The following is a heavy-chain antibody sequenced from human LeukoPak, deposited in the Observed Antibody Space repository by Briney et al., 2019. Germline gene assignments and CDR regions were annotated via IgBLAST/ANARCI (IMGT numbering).Heavy chain of an antibody. D-gene: IGHD6-13*01. Sequence: SETLSLACAVYGGSFSGYYWSWIRQPPGKGLEWIGEINHSGSTNYNPSLKSRVTISVDTSKNQFSLKLSSVTAADTAVYYCARVVRYSSSWYRRFDPWGQGTLVTVSS. V-gene: IGHV4-34*01. CDR3: ARVVRYSSSWYRRFDP. J-gene: IGHJ5*02. CDR2: INHSGST. CDR1: GGSFSGYY.